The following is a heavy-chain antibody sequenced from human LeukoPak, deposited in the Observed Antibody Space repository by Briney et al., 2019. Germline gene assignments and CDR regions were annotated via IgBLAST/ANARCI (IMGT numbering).Heavy chain of an antibody. V-gene: IGHV3-48*01. Sequence: GGSLRLSCVASGFTFRGYSMNWVRQAPGKGLEWLSYISSSSSAIHSADSVKGRFTISRDNAKDSLYLQMRSLGAEDTAVYYCMRDRYSTDSHFYMDVWGKGTTVTVSS. CDR3: MRDRYSTDSHFYMDV. CDR2: ISSSSSAI. D-gene: IGHD2-15*01. CDR1: GFTFRGYS. J-gene: IGHJ6*03.